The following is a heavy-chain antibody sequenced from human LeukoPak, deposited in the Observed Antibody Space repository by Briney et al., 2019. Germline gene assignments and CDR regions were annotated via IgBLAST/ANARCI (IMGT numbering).Heavy chain of an antibody. V-gene: IGHV3-48*02. Sequence: GGSLRLSCLASGFTFSGYSTNWVCQAPGKGLEWVSYISISSTTINYADSVKGRFTISRDNAKNSLYLQMNSLRDEDTAVYYCARIMYGGISYSVDYWGQGTLVTVSS. J-gene: IGHJ4*02. CDR3: ARIMYGGISYSVDY. CDR2: ISISSTTI. CDR1: GFTFSGYS. D-gene: IGHD1-26*01.